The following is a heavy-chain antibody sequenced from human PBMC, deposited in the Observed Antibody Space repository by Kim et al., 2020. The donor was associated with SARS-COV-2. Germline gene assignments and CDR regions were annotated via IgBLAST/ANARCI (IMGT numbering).Heavy chain of an antibody. Sequence: GGSLRLSCADSRFTFSSYAMNWVRQAPGKGLEWVSAISGSGSSTYYADSVKGRFTISRDNSKNTLYLQMNSLRAEDTAAYYCAKDLAGGYGSFDYWGQGT. J-gene: IGHJ4*02. D-gene: IGHD3-10*01. V-gene: IGHV3-23*01. CDR1: RFTFSSYA. CDR2: ISGSGSST. CDR3: AKDLAGGYGSFDY.